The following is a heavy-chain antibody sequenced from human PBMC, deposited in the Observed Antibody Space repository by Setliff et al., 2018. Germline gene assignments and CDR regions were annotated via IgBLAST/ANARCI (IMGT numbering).Heavy chain of an antibody. CDR2: ISGSGDST. J-gene: IGHJ4*02. CDR1: GFTFSNYA. D-gene: IGHD3-16*01. Sequence: GGSLRLSCVASGFTFSNYAMAWVRQAPGKGLEWVSAISGSGDSTYYADSVKGRFTISRDNSKNTLYLQLNSLRAEDTAIYYCAMGGDGYNQGYFDYWGQGTLVTVSS. V-gene: IGHV3-23*01. CDR3: AMGGDGYNQGYFDY.